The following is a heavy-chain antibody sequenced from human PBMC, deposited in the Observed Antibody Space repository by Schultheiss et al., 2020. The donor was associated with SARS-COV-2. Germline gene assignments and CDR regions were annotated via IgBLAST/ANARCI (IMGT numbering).Heavy chain of an antibody. CDR3: ARDYLTSWRSMDV. J-gene: IGHJ6*02. CDR2: IYHSGST. V-gene: IGHV4-34*01. Sequence: SETLSLTCAVYGGSFSGYYWSWIRQPPGKGLEWIGSIYHSGSTYYNPSLKSRVTISVDTSKNQFSLKLSSVTAADTAVYYCARDYLTSWRSMDVWGQGTTVTVSS. D-gene: IGHD2-2*01. CDR1: GGSFSGYY.